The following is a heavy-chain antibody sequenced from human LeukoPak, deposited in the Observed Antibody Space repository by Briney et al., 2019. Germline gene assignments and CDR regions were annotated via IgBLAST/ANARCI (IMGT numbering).Heavy chain of an antibody. CDR2: IYYSGST. J-gene: IGHJ6*03. D-gene: IGHD3-10*01. V-gene: IGHV4-59*12. CDR3: ARVAPRSYYYGSGSYYGSYYYYMDV. Sequence: SETLSLTCTVSGGSISSYYWSWIRQPPGKGLEWIGYIYYSGSTNYNPSLKSRVTISVDTSKNQFSLKLSSVTAADTAVYYCARVAPRSYYYGSGSYYGSYYYYMDVWGKGTTVTVSS. CDR1: GGSISSYY.